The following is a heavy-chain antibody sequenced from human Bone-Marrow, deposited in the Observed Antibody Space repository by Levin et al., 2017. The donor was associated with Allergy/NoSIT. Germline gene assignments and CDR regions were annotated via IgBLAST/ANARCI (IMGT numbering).Heavy chain of an antibody. Sequence: GGSLRLSCAASGFTFSSYGMHWVRQAPGKGLEWVAVISYDGSNKYYADSVKGRFTISRDNSKNTLYLQMNSLRAEDTAVYYCAKDSAPSCSGGSCYSELDYWGQGTLVTVSS. V-gene: IGHV3-30*18. CDR2: ISYDGSNK. CDR3: AKDSAPSCSGGSCYSELDY. J-gene: IGHJ4*02. D-gene: IGHD2-15*01. CDR1: GFTFSSYG.